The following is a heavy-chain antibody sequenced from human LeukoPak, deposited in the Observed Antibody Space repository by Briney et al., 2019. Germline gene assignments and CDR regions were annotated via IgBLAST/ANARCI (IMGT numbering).Heavy chain of an antibody. J-gene: IGHJ4*02. D-gene: IGHD6-19*01. CDR3: ARNREYSSGWYPY. CDR1: GDTFSSYA. V-gene: IGHV1-69*01. CDR2: IIPIFGTA. Sequence: GSSVKLSCNASGDTFSSYAISWVRQAPGQGLEWMGGIIPIFGTANYAQKFQGRVTITADESTSTAYMELSSLRSEDTAVYYCARNREYSSGWYPYWGQGTLVTVSS.